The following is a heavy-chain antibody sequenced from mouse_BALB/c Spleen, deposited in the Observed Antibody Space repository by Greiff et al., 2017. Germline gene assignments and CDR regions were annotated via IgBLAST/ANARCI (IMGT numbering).Heavy chain of an antibody. CDR3: ARALVKGYAMDY. V-gene: IGHV1-82*01. Sequence: QVQLKQSGPELVKPGASVKISCKASGYAFSSSWMNWVKQRPGQGLEWIGRIYPGDGDTNYNGKFKGKATLTADKSSSTAYMQLSSLTSVDSAVYFCARALVKGYAMDYWGQGTSVTVSS. CDR2: IYPGDGDT. J-gene: IGHJ4*01. CDR1: GYAFSSSW.